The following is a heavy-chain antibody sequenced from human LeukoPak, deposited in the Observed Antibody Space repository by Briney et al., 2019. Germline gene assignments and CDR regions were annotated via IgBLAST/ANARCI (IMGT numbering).Heavy chain of an antibody. CDR3: ARDSGDSSGSEFDY. CDR2: IYHSGST. J-gene: IGHJ4*02. D-gene: IGHD3-22*01. Sequence: PSETLSLTCTVSGYSISSGYYWGWIRQPPGKGLEWIGSIYHSGSTYYNPSLKSRVTISVDTSKNQFSLKLSSVTAADTAVYYCARDSGDSSGSEFDYWGQGTLVTVSS. CDR1: GYSISSGYY. V-gene: IGHV4-38-2*02.